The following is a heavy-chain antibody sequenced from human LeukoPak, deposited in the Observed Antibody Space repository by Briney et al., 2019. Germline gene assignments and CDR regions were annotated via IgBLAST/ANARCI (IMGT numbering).Heavy chain of an antibody. CDR1: GFNFGTYW. CDR3: ARDGGATMVRGVATYDS. D-gene: IGHD3-10*01. CDR2: IKRDGSVK. V-gene: IGHV3-7*01. Sequence: GGSLRLSCAASGFNFGTYWMTWVRQAPGKRLEWVANIKRDGSVKNYLDSVKGRFTISRDNAKNSLYLQMSSLRAEDTAVYYCARDGGATMVRGVATYDSWGQGTLVTVSS. J-gene: IGHJ4*02.